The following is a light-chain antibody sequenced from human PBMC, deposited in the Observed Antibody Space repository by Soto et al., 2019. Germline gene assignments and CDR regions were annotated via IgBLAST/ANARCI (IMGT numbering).Light chain of an antibody. V-gene: IGKV3-11*01. CDR1: QSVRSY. Sequence: EIVLTQSPATLSLSPGERATLSCRASQSVRSYLAWYQQKPGQAPRLLIYDASNRATGIPARFSGSGSGTDFTLTISSLEPEDFAVYYCQQRSNWPFGPGTKVDIK. J-gene: IGKJ3*01. CDR2: DAS. CDR3: QQRSNWP.